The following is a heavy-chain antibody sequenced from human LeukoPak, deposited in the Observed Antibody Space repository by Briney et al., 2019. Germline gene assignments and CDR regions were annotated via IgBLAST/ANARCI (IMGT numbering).Heavy chain of an antibody. CDR1: GGTFSSYA. CDR2: IIPILGIA. Sequence: SVKVSCKASGGTFSSYAISWVRQAPGQGLEWMGRIIPILGIANYAQKFQGRVTITADKSTSTAYMELSSLRSEDTAVYYCATDSYGLVRFESQDVWGQGTTVTVSS. J-gene: IGHJ6*02. D-gene: IGHD5-18*01. V-gene: IGHV1-69*04. CDR3: ATDSYGLVRFESQDV.